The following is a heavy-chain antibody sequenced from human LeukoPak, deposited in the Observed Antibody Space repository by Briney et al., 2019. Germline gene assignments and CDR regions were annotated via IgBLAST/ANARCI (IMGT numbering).Heavy chain of an antibody. J-gene: IGHJ3*02. Sequence: ASVKVSCKASGYTFTGYYMHWVRQAPGQGLEWMGWINPNSGGTNYAQKFQGRVTMTRDTSISTAYMELSRLRSDDTAVYYCERGPPVEGYCSGGSCKDAFDIWGQGTMVTVSS. CDR2: INPNSGGT. D-gene: IGHD2-15*01. CDR3: ERGPPVEGYCSGGSCKDAFDI. CDR1: GYTFTGYY. V-gene: IGHV1-2*02.